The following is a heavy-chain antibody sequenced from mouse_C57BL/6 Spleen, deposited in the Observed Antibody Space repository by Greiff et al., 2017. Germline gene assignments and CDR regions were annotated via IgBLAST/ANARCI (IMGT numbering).Heavy chain of an antibody. Sequence: EVKLVESGPGLVKPSQSLSLTCSVPGYSITSGYYWNWIRPFPGNNLEWMGYISYDGSNNYNPSLKNRISITRDTTKNQFFLKLNSVPTEDTATYSCAREDYGRSSCFDYWGQGTTLTVSS. J-gene: IGHJ2*01. CDR2: ISYDGSN. V-gene: IGHV3-6*01. D-gene: IGHD1-1*01. CDR1: GYSITSGYY. CDR3: AREDYGRSSCFDY.